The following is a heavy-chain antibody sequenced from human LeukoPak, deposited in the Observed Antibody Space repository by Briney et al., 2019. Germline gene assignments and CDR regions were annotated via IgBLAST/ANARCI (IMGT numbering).Heavy chain of an antibody. Sequence: PSETLSLTCAVSGGSISSSNWWSWVRQPPGKGLEWIGEIYHSGSTNYNPSLKSRVTISVDKSKNQFSLKLSSVTAADTAVYYCASGDATSRSTINWFDPWGQGTLVTVSS. CDR2: IYHSGST. CDR1: GGSISSSNW. V-gene: IGHV4-4*02. J-gene: IGHJ5*02. CDR3: ASGDATSRSTINWFDP. D-gene: IGHD2-2*01.